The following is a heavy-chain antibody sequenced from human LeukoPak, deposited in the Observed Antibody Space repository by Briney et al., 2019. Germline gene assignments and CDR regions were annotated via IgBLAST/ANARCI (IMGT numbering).Heavy chain of an antibody. V-gene: IGHV3-33*01. CDR1: GFTFSSYG. D-gene: IGHD3-22*01. Sequence: GGSLRLSCAASGFTFSSYGMHWVRQAPGKGLEWVAVIWYDGSNKYYADSVKGRFTISRDNSKNTLYLQMNSLRAEDTAVYYCARDYYDSNVEYYFDYWGQGTLVTVSS. J-gene: IGHJ4*02. CDR2: IWYDGSNK. CDR3: ARDYYDSNVEYYFDY.